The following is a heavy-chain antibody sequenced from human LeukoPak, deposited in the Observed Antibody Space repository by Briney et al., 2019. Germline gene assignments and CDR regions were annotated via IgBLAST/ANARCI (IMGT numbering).Heavy chain of an antibody. D-gene: IGHD6-13*01. Sequence: PGGSLRLSCTASGFTFSSFTMSWVRQAPGKGLEWVSAISGDGGSTYCADSVKGRFTFSRDNSKNTLYLEMASLRAEDTAVYYCAKGSAVSRPYYFDYWGQGTLVTVSS. CDR1: GFTFSSFT. V-gene: IGHV3-23*01. J-gene: IGHJ4*02. CDR3: AKGSAVSRPYYFDY. CDR2: ISGDGGST.